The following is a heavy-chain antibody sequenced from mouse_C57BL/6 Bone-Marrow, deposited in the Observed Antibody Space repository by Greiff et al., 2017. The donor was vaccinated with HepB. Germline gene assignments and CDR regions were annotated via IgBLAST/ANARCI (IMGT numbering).Heavy chain of an antibody. CDR1: GYTFTSYW. Sequence: VQLQQPGAELVMPGASVKLSCKASGYTFTSYWMHWVKQRPGQGLEWIGEIDPSDSYTNYNQKFKGKSTLTVDKYSSTAYMQLSSLTSEDSAVYYCARYSYGFAYWGQGTLVTVSA. J-gene: IGHJ3*01. CDR2: IDPSDSYT. CDR3: ARYSYGFAY. V-gene: IGHV1-69*01. D-gene: IGHD2-12*01.